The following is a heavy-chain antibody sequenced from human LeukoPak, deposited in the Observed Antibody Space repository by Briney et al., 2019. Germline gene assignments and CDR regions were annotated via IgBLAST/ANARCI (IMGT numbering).Heavy chain of an antibody. Sequence: SETLSLTCSVSGVSISTSDYFWGWIRQSPGKGLEWIGSIDESGNTYYNPSLKTRVTISLGMSKNQFSLKLSSVTAADTAVYFCARDGDFGTSGYTFDYWGQGTLVTVSP. V-gene: IGHV4-39*07. CDR2: IDESGNT. CDR3: ARDGDFGTSGYTFDY. D-gene: IGHD3-22*01. CDR1: GVSISTSDYF. J-gene: IGHJ4*02.